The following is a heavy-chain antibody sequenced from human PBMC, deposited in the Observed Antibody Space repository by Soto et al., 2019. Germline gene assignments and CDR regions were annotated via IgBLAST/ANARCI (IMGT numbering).Heavy chain of an antibody. J-gene: IGHJ5*02. CDR3: ARESLSDSSPRTHPFDP. CDR1: GYTFTGYY. V-gene: IGHV1-2*02. Sequence: QVRLVQSGAEVKKPGASVKVSCKTSGYTFTGYYLHWVRQAPGQGLEWMAWINPNSGGANYAQKFQGRVTMIRDTSISTAYMELSRLRSDDTAVYYCARESLSDSSPRTHPFDPWGQGTLVTVSS. CDR2: INPNSGGA. D-gene: IGHD6-19*01.